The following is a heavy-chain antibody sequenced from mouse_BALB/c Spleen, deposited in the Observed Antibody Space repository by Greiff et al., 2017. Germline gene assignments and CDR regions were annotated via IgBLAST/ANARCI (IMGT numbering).Heavy chain of an antibody. Sequence: EVKVVESGGGLVKPGGSLKLSCAASGFTFSSYTMSWVRQTPEKRLEWVATISSGGSYTYYPDSVKGRFTISRDNAKNTLYLQMSSLKSEDTAMYYCTRHRGRLRQEFAYWGQGTLVTVSA. D-gene: IGHD2-4*01. J-gene: IGHJ3*01. CDR2: ISSGGSYT. CDR1: GFTFSSYT. V-gene: IGHV5-6-4*01. CDR3: TRHRGRLRQEFAY.